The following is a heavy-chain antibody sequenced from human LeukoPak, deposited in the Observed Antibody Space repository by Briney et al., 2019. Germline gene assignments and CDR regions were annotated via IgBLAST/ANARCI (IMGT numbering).Heavy chain of an antibody. D-gene: IGHD2-2*01. CDR2: IIPIFGTA. V-gene: IGHV1-69*13. CDR3: ATGEDIVVVPAAWGFDY. CDR1: GGTFSSYA. Sequence: ASVKVSCKASGGTFSSYAISWVRQAPGQGLEWMGGIIPIFGTANYAQKFQGRVTITADESTSTAYMELSSLRSEDTAVYYCATGEDIVVVPAAWGFDYWGQGTLVTVSS. J-gene: IGHJ4*02.